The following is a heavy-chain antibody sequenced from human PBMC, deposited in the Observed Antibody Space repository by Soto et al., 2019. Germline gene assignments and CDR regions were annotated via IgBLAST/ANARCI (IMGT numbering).Heavy chain of an antibody. V-gene: IGHV1-3*01. CDR1: GYTFTSYA. D-gene: IGHD6-19*01. J-gene: IGHJ4*02. Sequence: ASVKFSCKASGYTFTSYAMHWVRQAPGQRLEWMGWINAGNGNTKYSQKFQGRVTITRDTSASTAYMELSSLRSEDTAVYYCARDRRFGIAVAGSPDYWGQGTLVTVSS. CDR3: ARDRRFGIAVAGSPDY. CDR2: INAGNGNT.